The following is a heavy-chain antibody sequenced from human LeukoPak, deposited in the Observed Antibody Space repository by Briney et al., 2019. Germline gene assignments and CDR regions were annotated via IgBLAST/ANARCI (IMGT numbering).Heavy chain of an antibody. CDR3: AHPRGPPVPYHSYYYIDV. CDR2: IKSENDGGTT. J-gene: IGHJ6*03. V-gene: IGHV3-15*01. Sequence: GGSLRLSCAASGFTFTNAWITWVRQGPGKGLEWVGRIKSENDGGTTDYAAPVKGRFTISRDDSKNTIYLQMNSLTTEDTGVYYCAHPRGPPVPYHSYYYIDVWGKGTTVTVSS. CDR1: GFTFTNAW. D-gene: IGHD3-10*01.